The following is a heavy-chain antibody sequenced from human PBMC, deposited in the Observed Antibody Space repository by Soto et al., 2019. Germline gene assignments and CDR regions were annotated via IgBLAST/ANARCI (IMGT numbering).Heavy chain of an antibody. Sequence: VQLVESGGGLVQPGGSLTISCAASGFTISSTYMNWVRQAPGRGLDWVSVIYTGGSAYYADSVKGRFTISRDSSKNTLYLQMNSLRAEDTAVYYCARDSYGSSWGQGTLVTVSS. V-gene: IGHV3-66*01. CDR1: GFTISSTY. D-gene: IGHD4-17*01. J-gene: IGHJ5*02. CDR3: ARDSYGSS. CDR2: IYTGGSA.